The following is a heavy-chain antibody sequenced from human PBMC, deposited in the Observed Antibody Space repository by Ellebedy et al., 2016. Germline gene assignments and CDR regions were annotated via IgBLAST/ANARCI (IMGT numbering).Heavy chain of an antibody. CDR1: GFTFSSYA. CDR2: ISYDGSNK. Sequence: GGSLRLSXAASGFTFSSYAMHWVRQAPGKGLEWVAVISYDGSNKYYADSVKGRFTISRDNSKNTLYLQMNSLRAEDTAVYYCARYSNYYGSGLWGQGTLVTVSS. J-gene: IGHJ4*02. CDR3: ARYSNYYGSGL. V-gene: IGHV3-30-3*01. D-gene: IGHD3-10*01.